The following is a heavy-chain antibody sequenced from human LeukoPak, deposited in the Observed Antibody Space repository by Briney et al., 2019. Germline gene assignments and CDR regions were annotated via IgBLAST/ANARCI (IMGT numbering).Heavy chain of an antibody. V-gene: IGHV4-38-2*02. CDR1: GYSISSGYY. CDR2: IYHSGST. CDR3: ARDLGARGWLPDY. J-gene: IGHJ4*02. Sequence: SETLSLTCAVSGYSISSGYYWGWIRQPPGKGLEWIGSIYHSGSTYYNPSLKSRVTISVDTSKNQFSLKLSSVTAADTAVYYCARDLGARGWLPDYWGQGTLVTVSS. D-gene: IGHD6-19*01.